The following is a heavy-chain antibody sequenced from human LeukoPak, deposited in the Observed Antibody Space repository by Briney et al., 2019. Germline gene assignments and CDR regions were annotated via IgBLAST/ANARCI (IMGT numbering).Heavy chain of an antibody. CDR3: ARDPRWLTPDCTSTSCYENYFDP. CDR1: GYSISSGYQ. CDR2: IYHSGSA. J-gene: IGHJ5*02. Sequence: SETLSLTCGVSGYSISSGYQWAWIRHSPGKGLEWIGSIYHSGSAHYNPSLKSRVTISVETSKNPFSLNMYSVTAADTAVYYCARDPRWLTPDCTSTSCYENYFDPWGQGTLVTVSS. V-gene: IGHV4-38-2*02. D-gene: IGHD2-2*01.